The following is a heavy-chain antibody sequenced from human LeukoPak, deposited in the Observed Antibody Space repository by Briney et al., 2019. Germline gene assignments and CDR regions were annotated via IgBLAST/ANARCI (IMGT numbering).Heavy chain of an antibody. CDR2: IYYGGST. CDR3: ARLPIRSYYYYGMDV. CDR1: GGSISSYY. J-gene: IGHJ6*02. V-gene: IGHV4-59*08. Sequence: SETLSLTCTVPGGSISSYYWSWIRQPPGKGLEWIGYIYYGGSTNYNPSLKSRVTISVDTSKNQFSLKLSSVTAADTAVYYCARLPIRSYYYYGMDVWGQGTTVTVSS.